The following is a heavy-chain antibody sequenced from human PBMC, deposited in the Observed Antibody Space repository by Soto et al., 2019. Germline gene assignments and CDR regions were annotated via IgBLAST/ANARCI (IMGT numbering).Heavy chain of an antibody. CDR1: GGSFSAYY. CDR2: IIHSEST. V-gene: IGHV4-34*12. CDR3: ARQRPTDGRWEFANYYGMDV. Sequence: KPSETLSLTCAVYGGSFSAYYWSWVRQPPGKGLEWIGEIIHSESTKYNPSLKSRVTISVDTSKNQFSLTLSSVTAADTAVYYCARQRPTDGRWEFANYYGMDVWGQGTPVTVSS. D-gene: IGHD1-26*01. J-gene: IGHJ6*02.